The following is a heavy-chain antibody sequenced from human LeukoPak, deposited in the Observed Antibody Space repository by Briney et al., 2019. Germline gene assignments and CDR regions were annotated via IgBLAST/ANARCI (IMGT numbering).Heavy chain of an antibody. CDR1: GFPVSSNY. Sequence: HLGGSLRLSCAASGFPVSSNYMTWVGQAPGKGLEWVSVIYTGDTTYYADSVKGRFTISRDNPKNSLYLQMNSLRAEDTAVYYCARVPQVPPYYYMEVWGKGTTVTVSS. CDR2: IYTGDTT. CDR3: ARVPQVPPYYYMEV. J-gene: IGHJ6*03. V-gene: IGHV3-53*01.